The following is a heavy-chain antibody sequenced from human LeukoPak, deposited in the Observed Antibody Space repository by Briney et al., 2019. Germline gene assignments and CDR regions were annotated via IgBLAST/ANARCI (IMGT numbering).Heavy chain of an antibody. CDR3: AKAVRSMVTGGGYFDS. CDR1: GFAFSNYA. V-gene: IGHV3-23*01. Sequence: GGSLRLSCAASGFAFSNYAMSWVRQAPGKGLEWVSSLSGVGDSRYYADSVMGRFTISRDNPKNTLYLQMNSLRAEDTAVYYCAKAVRSMVTGGGYFDSWGQGTLVTVSS. CDR2: LSGVGDSR. J-gene: IGHJ4*02. D-gene: IGHD3-10*01.